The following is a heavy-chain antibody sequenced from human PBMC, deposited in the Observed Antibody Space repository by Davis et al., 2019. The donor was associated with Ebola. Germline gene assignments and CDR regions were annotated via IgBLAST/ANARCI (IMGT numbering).Heavy chain of an antibody. CDR3: VKDFWSDDPGY. D-gene: IGHD3-3*01. CDR2: SYPSNGNT. Sequence: ASVQVSCKASGYPFTSYGITWVRQAPGQGLEWMGWSYPSNGNTHYAQKLQDSVTMTTDTSTSTAYMELRSLRNDDTAMYYCVKDFWSDDPGYWGQGTLVTVSS. CDR1: GYPFTSYG. V-gene: IGHV1-18*01. J-gene: IGHJ4*02.